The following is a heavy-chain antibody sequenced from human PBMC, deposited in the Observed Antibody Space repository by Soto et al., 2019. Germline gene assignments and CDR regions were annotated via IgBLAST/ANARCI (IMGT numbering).Heavy chain of an antibody. D-gene: IGHD3-3*01. CDR3: ARDSGRGWTGYSPGGY. CDR2: ISAYNGNT. Sequence: ASVKVSCKASGYTFTSYGISWVRQAPGQGLEWMGWISAYNGNTNYAQKLQGRVTMTTDTSTSTAYMELRSLRSDDTAVYYCARDSGRGWTGYSPGGYWGQGTLVTVSS. J-gene: IGHJ4*02. CDR1: GYTFTSYG. V-gene: IGHV1-18*01.